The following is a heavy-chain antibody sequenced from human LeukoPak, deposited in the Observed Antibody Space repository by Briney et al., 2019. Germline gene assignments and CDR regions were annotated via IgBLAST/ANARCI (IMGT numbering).Heavy chain of an antibody. CDR2: IIPIFGTA. CDR1: GGTFSSYA. D-gene: IGHD2-2*01. Sequence: SVKVSCKDSGGTFSSYAISWVRQAPGQGLEWMGGIIPIFGTANYAQKFQGRVTITADESTSTAYMELSSLRSEDTAVYYCARDVRGGGQLLSGIDYWGQGTLVTVSS. J-gene: IGHJ4*02. CDR3: ARDVRGGGQLLSGIDY. V-gene: IGHV1-69*13.